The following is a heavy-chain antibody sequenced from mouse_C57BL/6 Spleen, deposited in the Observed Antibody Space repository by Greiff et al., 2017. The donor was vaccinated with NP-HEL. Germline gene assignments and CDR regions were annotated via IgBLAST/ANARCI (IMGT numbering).Heavy chain of an antibody. D-gene: IGHD1-3*01. CDR1: GFTFSSYG. Sequence: EVQRVESGGDLVKPGGSLKLSCAASGFTFSSYGMSWVRQTPDKRLEWVATISSGGSYTYYPDSVKGRFTISRDNAKNTLYLQMSSLKSEDTAMYYCARPRSSSYAMDYWGQGTSVTVSS. V-gene: IGHV5-6*01. J-gene: IGHJ4*01. CDR3: ARPRSSSYAMDY. CDR2: ISSGGSYT.